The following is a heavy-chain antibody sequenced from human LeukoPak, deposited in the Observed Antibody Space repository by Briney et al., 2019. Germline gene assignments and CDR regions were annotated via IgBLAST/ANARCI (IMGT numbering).Heavy chain of an antibody. V-gene: IGHV1-2*02. CDR2: INPNSGGT. D-gene: IGHD5-18*01. Sequence: ASVKVSCKASGYTFTGYYMHWVRQAPGQGLEWMGWINPNSGGTNYAQKFQGRVTMTRDTSISTAYMELRSLRSDDTAVYYCAREAPAMVPNGPSFSYDYWGQGTLVTVSS. CDR3: AREAPAMVPNGPSFSYDY. J-gene: IGHJ4*02. CDR1: GYTFTGYY.